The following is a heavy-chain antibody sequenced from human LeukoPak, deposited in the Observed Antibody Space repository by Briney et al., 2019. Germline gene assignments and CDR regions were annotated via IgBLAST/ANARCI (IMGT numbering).Heavy chain of an antibody. Sequence: GGSLRLSCAASGFTFSSYWMGWVRQAPGKGLEWVANIKQDGSEKYYVDSVKGRFTISRDNAKNSLYLQMNSLRAEDTAVYYCARDGEDLELLLWGQGTLVTVSS. CDR2: IKQDGSEK. J-gene: IGHJ4*02. D-gene: IGHD1-7*01. CDR1: GFTFSSYW. CDR3: ARDGEDLELLL. V-gene: IGHV3-7*01.